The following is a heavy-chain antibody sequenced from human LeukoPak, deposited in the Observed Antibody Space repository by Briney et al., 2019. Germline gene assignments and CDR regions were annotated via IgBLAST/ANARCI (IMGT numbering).Heavy chain of an antibody. Sequence: SVTVSCTASGGTFSSYAISWVRQAPGQGLEWMGGIIPLFGTANYAQKFQGRVTITADESTNTAYMELSSLRSEDTAVYYCAKRGYSYGFWFDPWGQGTLVTVSS. J-gene: IGHJ5*02. V-gene: IGHV1-69*13. CDR3: AKRGYSYGFWFDP. CDR1: GGTFSSYA. D-gene: IGHD5-18*01. CDR2: IIPLFGTA.